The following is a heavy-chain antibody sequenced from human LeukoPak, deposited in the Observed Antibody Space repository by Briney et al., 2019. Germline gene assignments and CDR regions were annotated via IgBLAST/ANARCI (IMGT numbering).Heavy chain of an antibody. CDR3: AKDQAYYYYMDV. J-gene: IGHJ6*03. CDR1: GFTFSSYA. CDR2: ISGSGGNT. V-gene: IGHV3-23*01. Sequence: GGSQRLSCAVSGFTFSSYAMSWVRQAPGKGLEWVSAISGSGGNTDYADSVKGRFTISRDNSKNTLYLQMNSLRAEDTAVYYCAKDQAYYYYMDVWGKGTTVTVSS.